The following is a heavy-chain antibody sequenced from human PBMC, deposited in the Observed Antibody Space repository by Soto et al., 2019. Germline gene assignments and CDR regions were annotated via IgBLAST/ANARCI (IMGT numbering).Heavy chain of an antibody. V-gene: IGHV3-73*01. D-gene: IGHD6-19*01. Sequence: PGGSLRLSCAASGFTFSGSAMHWVRQASGKGLEWVGRIRSKANSYATAYAASVKGRFTISRDDSKNTAYLQMNSLKTEDTAVYYCTRLTAVAGRSIDYWGQGTLVTVSS. CDR1: GFTFSGSA. CDR2: IRSKANSYAT. J-gene: IGHJ4*02. CDR3: TRLTAVAGRSIDY.